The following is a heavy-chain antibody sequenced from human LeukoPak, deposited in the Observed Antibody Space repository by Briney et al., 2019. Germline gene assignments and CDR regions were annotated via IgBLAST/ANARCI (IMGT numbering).Heavy chain of an antibody. CDR1: GFSVSRNY. V-gene: IGHV3-53*01. Sequence: GGSLRLPCAASGFSVSRNYMSWVRQAPGKGLEWVSVFYSGGSTYYADSVKGRFTISRDNSKNTLYLQMNSLRAEDTAVYYCARDSYYGSGSYYRYTFDYWGQGTLVTVSS. CDR3: ARDSYYGSGSYYRYTFDY. J-gene: IGHJ4*02. D-gene: IGHD3-10*01. CDR2: FYSGGST.